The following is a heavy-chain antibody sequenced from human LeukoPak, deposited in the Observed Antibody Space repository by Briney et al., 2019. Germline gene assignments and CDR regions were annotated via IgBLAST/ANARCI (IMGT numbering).Heavy chain of an antibody. CDR3: AKNTKLGYSSYFDY. J-gene: IGHJ4*02. CDR2: IRYDGSNK. CDR1: GFTFSSYG. Sequence: PGGSLRLSCAASGFTFSSYGMHWVRQAPGKGLEWVAFIRYDGSNKYYADSVKGRFTISRDNSKNTLYLQMNSLRAEDTAVYYCAKNTKLGYSSYFDYWGQGTLVTVSS. D-gene: IGHD5-18*01. V-gene: IGHV3-30*02.